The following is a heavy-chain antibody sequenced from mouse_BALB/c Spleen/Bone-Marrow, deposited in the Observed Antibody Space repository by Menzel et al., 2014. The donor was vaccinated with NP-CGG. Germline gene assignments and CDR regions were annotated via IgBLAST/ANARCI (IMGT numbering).Heavy chain of an antibody. CDR2: IYPGDGDT. D-gene: IGHD2-1*01. Sequence: QVQLKESGAELVRPGSSVKISCKASGYAFSSYWMNWVKQRPGQGLEWIGQIYPGDGDTNYNGKFKGKATLTADKSSSTAYMRLSSLTSEDSAVYFCARGDGNYPFYAMDYWGQGTSVTVSS. J-gene: IGHJ4*01. CDR3: ARGDGNYPFYAMDY. V-gene: IGHV1-80*01. CDR1: GYAFSSYW.